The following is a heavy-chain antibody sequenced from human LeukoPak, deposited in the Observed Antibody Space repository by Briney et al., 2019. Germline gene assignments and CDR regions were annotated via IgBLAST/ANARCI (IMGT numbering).Heavy chain of an antibody. Sequence: AASVKVSCKASGYTFTSYGISWVRQAPGQGLEWMGGISAYNVNTNYAQKLQGRVTMTTDTSTSTAYMELRSLRSDDTAVYYCARDRGIAARGVWGDYYYYMDVWGKGTTVTVSS. CDR2: ISAYNVNT. V-gene: IGHV1-18*01. J-gene: IGHJ6*03. CDR3: ARDRGIAARGVWGDYYYYMDV. CDR1: GYTFTSYG. D-gene: IGHD6-6*01.